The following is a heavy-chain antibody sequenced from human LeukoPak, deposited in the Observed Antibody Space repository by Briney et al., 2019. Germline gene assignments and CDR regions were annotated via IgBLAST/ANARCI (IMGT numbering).Heavy chain of an antibody. Sequence: GGSLRLSCAASGFTFSCSALHWVRQASGKGLEWVGRIRSTANGYATAYAASVKGRFTISRDDSKNTAYLQMDSLKTEDTAVYYCTGNYYGSGSYADFDYWGQGTLVTVSS. CDR2: IRSTANGYAT. V-gene: IGHV3-73*01. CDR3: TGNYYGSGSYADFDY. CDR1: GFTFSCSA. J-gene: IGHJ4*02. D-gene: IGHD3-10*01.